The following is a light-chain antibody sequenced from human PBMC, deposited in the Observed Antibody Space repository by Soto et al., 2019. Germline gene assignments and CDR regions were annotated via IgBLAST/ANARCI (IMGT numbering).Light chain of an antibody. CDR2: SNN. Sequence: QSVLTQPPSASGTPGHRVTISCSGSSSNIGSNTVNWYQKLPGTAPKLLIYSNNQRRSGVPDRFSGSKSGTSASLAISGLQSEHEADYYCPAWDDGLSVVVFGRGTKVTVL. CDR1: SSNIGSNT. CDR3: PAWDDGLSVVV. V-gene: IGLV1-44*01. J-gene: IGLJ2*01.